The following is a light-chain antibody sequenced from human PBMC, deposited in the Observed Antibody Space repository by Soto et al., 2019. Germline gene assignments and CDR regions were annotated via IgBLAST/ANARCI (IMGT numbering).Light chain of an antibody. CDR1: SSDVGAYNS. CDR2: DVS. J-gene: IGLJ3*02. CDR3: SSYTSSSTVV. Sequence: QSALTQPASVSGSPGQSITISCTGTSSDVGAYNSVSWYQQHPGKVPKLMLYDVSNRPSGVSNRFSGSKSGNTASLIISGLQAEDAADYYCSSYTSSSTVVFGGGTKLTVL. V-gene: IGLV2-14*01.